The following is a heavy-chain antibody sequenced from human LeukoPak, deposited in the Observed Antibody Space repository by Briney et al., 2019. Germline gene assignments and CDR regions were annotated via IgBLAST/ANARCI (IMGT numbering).Heavy chain of an antibody. J-gene: IGHJ4*02. D-gene: IGHD6-19*01. CDR1: GFTLSIYA. CDR2: SGNDGKT. CDR3: ARESHRWLLHFDS. V-gene: IGHV3-23*01. Sequence: GGSLRLSCAASGFTLSIYAMSWVRQTPRKGLEWVSASGNDGKTYYTDSVQGRFTISRGNSKNTLFLQMNNLGAEDTAFYYCARESHRWLLHFDSWGQETLVSVSS.